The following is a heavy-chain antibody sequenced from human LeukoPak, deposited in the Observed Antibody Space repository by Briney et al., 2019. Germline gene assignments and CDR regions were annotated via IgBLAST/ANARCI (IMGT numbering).Heavy chain of an antibody. Sequence: GGSLRLSCAASGFTFDDYAMHWVRQAPGKGLEWVSGINWDSNNIGYADSVKGRFTISRDNAKNSLYLQMNSLRAEDTAVYYCAKDLKIAVAGTGAFDIWGQGTMVTVSS. J-gene: IGHJ3*02. D-gene: IGHD6-19*01. CDR2: INWDSNNI. CDR1: GFTFDDYA. V-gene: IGHV3-9*01. CDR3: AKDLKIAVAGTGAFDI.